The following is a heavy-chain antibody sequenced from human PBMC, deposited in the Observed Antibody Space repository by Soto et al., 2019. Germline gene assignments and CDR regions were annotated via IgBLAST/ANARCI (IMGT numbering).Heavy chain of an antibody. CDR2: ISSSSSYI. J-gene: IGHJ6*02. CDR1: GFTFSSYS. Sequence: GGSLRLSCAASGFTFSSYSMNWVRQAPGKGLEWVSSISSSSSYIYYADSVKGRFTISRDNAKNSLYLQMNSLRAEDTAVYYCASRYCSGGSCYPTEHYYYYGMDVWGQGTTVTVSS. V-gene: IGHV3-21*01. D-gene: IGHD2-15*01. CDR3: ASRYCSGGSCYPTEHYYYYGMDV.